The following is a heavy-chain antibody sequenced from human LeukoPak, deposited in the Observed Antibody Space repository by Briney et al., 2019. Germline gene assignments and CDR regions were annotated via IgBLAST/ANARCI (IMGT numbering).Heavy chain of an antibody. CDR3: ARGYCSGGSCYLGAFDI. CDR2: IKQDGSEK. J-gene: IGHJ3*02. D-gene: IGHD2-15*01. CDR1: GFTFSSYW. Sequence: GGSLRLSCVASGFTFSSYWMSWVRQAPGKGLEWVANIKQDGSEKYYVDSVKGRFTISRDNAKNSLYLQMNSLRAEDTAVYYCARGYCSGGSCYLGAFDIRGQGTMVTVSS. V-gene: IGHV3-7*02.